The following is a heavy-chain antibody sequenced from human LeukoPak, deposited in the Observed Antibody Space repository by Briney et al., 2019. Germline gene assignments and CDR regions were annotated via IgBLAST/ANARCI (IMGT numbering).Heavy chain of an antibody. CDR1: GGSFSGYY. Sequence: SETLSLTCAVYGGSFSGYYWSWIRQPPGKGLEWIGEINHSGSTNYNPSLTSRVTISVDTSKNQFSLKLSSVTAADTAVYYCARGRGEVVVVPAAMGTRPTYYFDYWGQGALVTVSS. V-gene: IGHV4-34*01. D-gene: IGHD2-2*01. J-gene: IGHJ4*02. CDR2: INHSGST. CDR3: ARGRGEVVVVPAAMGTRPTYYFDY.